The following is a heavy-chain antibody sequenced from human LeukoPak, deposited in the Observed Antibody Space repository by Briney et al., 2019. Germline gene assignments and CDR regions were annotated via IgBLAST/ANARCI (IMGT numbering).Heavy chain of an antibody. J-gene: IGHJ4*02. V-gene: IGHV4-39*07. CDR3: ARDLRYYGSGSFNFDY. D-gene: IGHD3-10*01. CDR1: GGSISSSSYY. CDR2: IYYSGST. Sequence: PSETLSLTCTVSGGSISSSSYYWGWIRQPPGKGLEWIGSIYYSGSTYYNPSLKSRVTISVDTSKNQFSLKLSSVTAADTAVYYCARDLRYYGSGSFNFDYWGQGTLVTVSS.